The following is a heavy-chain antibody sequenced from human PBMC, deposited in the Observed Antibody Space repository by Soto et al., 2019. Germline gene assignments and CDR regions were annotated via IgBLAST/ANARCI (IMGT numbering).Heavy chain of an antibody. CDR1: GYTFNSYG. D-gene: IGHD3-3*01. V-gene: IGHV1-18*01. J-gene: IGHJ4*02. CDR3: AIYFWRGQLPFCFDQ. Sequence: QVLLVQSGAEVKKPGASVKVSCKASGYTFNSYGVSWVRQAPGQGLEWMGWISAYNGNTKYSQNLQGRVTMTIDTTTSSAYLEVRCLISDDTGIYFCAIYFWRGQLPFCFDQWGQGTLVTVSS. CDR2: ISAYNGNT.